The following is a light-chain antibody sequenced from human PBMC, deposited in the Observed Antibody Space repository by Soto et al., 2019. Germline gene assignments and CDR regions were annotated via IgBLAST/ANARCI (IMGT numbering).Light chain of an antibody. CDR3: SSFTNSILV. Sequence: QSALTQPRSVSGSPGQSVTISCTGTSSDVGYYNYVSWFQQYPGKAPKLIIYDVSGRPSGVPDRFSGSKSGNTASLTISGLQAEDEANYYCSSFTNSILVFGGGTKLTVL. CDR2: DVS. CDR1: SSDVGYYNY. V-gene: IGLV2-11*01. J-gene: IGLJ3*02.